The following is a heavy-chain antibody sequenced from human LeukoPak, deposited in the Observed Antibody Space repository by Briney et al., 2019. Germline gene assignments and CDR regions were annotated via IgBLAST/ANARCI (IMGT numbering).Heavy chain of an antibody. D-gene: IGHD2-8*01. CDR3: ARVQGHPPNGLDV. J-gene: IGHJ3*01. V-gene: IGHV3-74*01. CDR1: GFTFSSYW. CDR2: INSDASST. Sequence: PGGSLRLSWAASGFTFSSYWMHWVRQAPGKGLVWVSRINSDASSTSYADSVKGRFTISRDNAKNTLYLQMNSLRAEDTAVYYCARVQGHPPNGLDVWGQGTMVTVSS.